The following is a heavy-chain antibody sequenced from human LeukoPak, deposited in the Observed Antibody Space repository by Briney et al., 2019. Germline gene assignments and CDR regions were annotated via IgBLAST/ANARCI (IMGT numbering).Heavy chain of an antibody. CDR2: INHSGST. Sequence: SVILSLTCAVYGGSFSGYYWSWIRQPPGKGLEWIGEINHSGSTNYNPSLKSRVTISVDTSKNQFSLKLSSVTAADTAVYYCARGTGGYDILTGYYHYYYYGMDVWGQGTTVTVSS. CDR1: GGSFSGYY. V-gene: IGHV4-34*01. D-gene: IGHD3-9*01. J-gene: IGHJ6*02. CDR3: ARGTGGYDILTGYYHYYYYGMDV.